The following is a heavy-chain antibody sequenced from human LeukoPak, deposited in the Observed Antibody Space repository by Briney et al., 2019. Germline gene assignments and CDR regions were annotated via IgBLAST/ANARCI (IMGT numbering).Heavy chain of an antibody. D-gene: IGHD3-10*01. CDR3: ARVTWGSGSRYAFDI. Sequence: PSETLSLTCAVSGGSISSSNWWSWVRQPPGKGLERIGEIYHSGSTNYNPSLKSRVTISVDKSKNQFSLKLSSVTAADTAVYYCARVTWGSGSRYAFDIWGQGTMVTVSS. J-gene: IGHJ3*02. CDR1: GGSISSSNW. CDR2: IYHSGST. V-gene: IGHV4-4*02.